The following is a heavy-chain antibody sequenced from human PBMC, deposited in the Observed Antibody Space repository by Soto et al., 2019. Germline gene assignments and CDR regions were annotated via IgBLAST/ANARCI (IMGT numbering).Heavy chain of an antibody. J-gene: IGHJ3*01. D-gene: IGHD2-2*01. CDR3: TKGASTSCFSAFDL. Sequence: GGSLRLSCSASGFTFDDYAMSWVRQAPGKGLEWVSSISWNSGNIVYADSVRGRFTISRDNAKTSLHLQMNSLRAEDTALYYCTKGASTSCFSAFDLWGQGTMITVSS. CDR1: GFTFDDYA. V-gene: IGHV3-9*01. CDR2: ISWNSGNI.